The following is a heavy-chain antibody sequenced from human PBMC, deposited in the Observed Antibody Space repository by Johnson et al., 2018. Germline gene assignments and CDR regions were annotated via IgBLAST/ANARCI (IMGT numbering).Heavy chain of an antibody. J-gene: IGHJ6*03. V-gene: IGHV1-69*10. CDR3: ARGSNWNYMSQGGYYMDV. D-gene: IGHD1-7*01. CDR2: SIPIRGIA. CDR1: GGTFSSYA. Sequence: QVQLVQSGAEVKKPGSSVKVSCKASGGTFSSYAINWVRQAPGQGLEWMGGSIPIRGIANYAQKFQGRVTITSDKSTSTAYMELSRLRSEDTAGYYGARGSNWNYMSQGGYYMDVWGKGTTVTVSS.